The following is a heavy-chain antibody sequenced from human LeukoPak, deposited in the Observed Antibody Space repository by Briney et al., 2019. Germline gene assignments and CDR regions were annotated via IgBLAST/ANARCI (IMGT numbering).Heavy chain of an antibody. J-gene: IGHJ1*01. V-gene: IGHV3-74*01. Sequence: GGSLRLSCAASGFTFSSYWMHWVRQAPGKGLVWVSRINGDGSSTNYADSVKGRFTIPRDNAKNTLYLQMNSLRAEDAAMYFCAGSLGYSYGSYHWGQGILVTVSS. CDR3: AGSLGYSYGSYH. CDR2: INGDGSST. CDR1: GFTFSSYW. D-gene: IGHD5-18*01.